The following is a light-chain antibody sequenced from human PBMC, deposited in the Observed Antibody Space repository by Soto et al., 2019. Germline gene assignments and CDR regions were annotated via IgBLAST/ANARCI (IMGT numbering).Light chain of an antibody. CDR2: GTS. CDR1: QSVIINY. J-gene: IGKJ1*01. Sequence: EIVLTQSPGTLSFSPGERATLSCSASQSVIINYLAWYQQKPGQPPRLLIYGTSSRATGIPDRFSGSGSGTDFTLTISRLEPEDFAVYYCQEHRTSPPSWTFGQGTKVEI. CDR3: QEHRTSPPSWT. V-gene: IGKV3-20*01.